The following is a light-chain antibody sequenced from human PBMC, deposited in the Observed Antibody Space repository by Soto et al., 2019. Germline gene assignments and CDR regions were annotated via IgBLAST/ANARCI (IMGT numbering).Light chain of an antibody. CDR2: DAS. V-gene: IGKV3-11*01. CDR3: QPRSNWPLT. Sequence: EIVLTQSPATLSLSPGERATLSCRASQSVSSYLAWYQQKPGQAPRLLIYDASNRATGIPARFSVSGSGTDFNLPNSSLEHEDCAVYYCQPRSNWPLTFVGGTKVEIK. CDR1: QSVSSY. J-gene: IGKJ4*01.